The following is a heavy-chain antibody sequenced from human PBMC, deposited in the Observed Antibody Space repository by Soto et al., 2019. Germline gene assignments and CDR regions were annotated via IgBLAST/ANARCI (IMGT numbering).Heavy chain of an antibody. J-gene: IGHJ5*02. Sequence: PSETLSLTCAVYGGSFSGYYWSWIRQPPGKGLEWIGEINHSGSTNYNPSLKSRVTISVDTSKNQFSLKLSSVTAADTAVYYCARGKSIAVAARTGGWFDPWGQGTLVTSPQ. D-gene: IGHD6-19*01. CDR1: GGSFSGYY. V-gene: IGHV4-34*01. CDR3: ARGKSIAVAARTGGWFDP. CDR2: INHSGST.